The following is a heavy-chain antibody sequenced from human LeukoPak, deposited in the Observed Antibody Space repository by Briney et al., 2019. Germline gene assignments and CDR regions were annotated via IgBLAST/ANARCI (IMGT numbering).Heavy chain of an antibody. V-gene: IGHV2-70*11. CDR2: IDWDDDK. CDR1: GFSLSASGMC. J-gene: IGHJ4*02. D-gene: IGHD1-26*01. Sequence: SGPALVKPTQTLTLTCTFSGFSLSASGMCVSWIRQPPGKALEWLARIDWDDDKYYSTSLKTRLTISKDTSKNQVVLTMTNMDPVDTATYYCARIPPGYSGSFSFFDYWGQGTLVTVSS. CDR3: ARIPPGYSGSFSFFDY.